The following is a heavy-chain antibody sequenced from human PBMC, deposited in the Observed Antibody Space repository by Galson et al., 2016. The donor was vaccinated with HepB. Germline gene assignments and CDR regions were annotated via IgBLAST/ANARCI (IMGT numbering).Heavy chain of an antibody. J-gene: IGHJ4*02. CDR1: GGSINRSPYF. CDR2: MYHSGST. V-gene: IGHV4-39*07. CDR3: ARGQIVVVIPYFDN. Sequence: ETLSLTCTVSGGSINRSPYFWGWIRQPPGKGLEWIGNMYHSGSTYYNPSLKSRVSISLDTSKNQFSLKLSSVTAADTAVYYCARGQIVVVIPYFDNWGQGTLVTVSS. D-gene: IGHD3-22*01.